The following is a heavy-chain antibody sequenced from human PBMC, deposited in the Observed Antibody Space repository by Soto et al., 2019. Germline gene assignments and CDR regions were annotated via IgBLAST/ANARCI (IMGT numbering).Heavy chain of an antibody. J-gene: IGHJ5*02. CDR1: GGSISSSSYY. V-gene: IGHV4-39*02. CDR3: ARDGPIAAAGGWFDP. D-gene: IGHD6-13*01. CDR2: IYYSGST. Sequence: QLQLQESGPGLVKPSETLSLTCTVSGGSISSSSYYWGWIRQPPGKGLEWIGSIYYSGSTYYNPSLKSRVTISVDTSKNQFSLKLSSVTAADTAVYYCARDGPIAAAGGWFDPWGQGTLVTVSS.